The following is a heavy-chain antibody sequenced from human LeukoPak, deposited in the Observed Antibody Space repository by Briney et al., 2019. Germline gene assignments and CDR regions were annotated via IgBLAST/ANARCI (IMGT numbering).Heavy chain of an antibody. CDR3: AKVANWNGDAFDI. Sequence: GGSLRLSCAASGFTFSSYSMNWVRQAPGKGLEWVTFIRYDGSHKYYADSVKGRFTISRDNSKNTLFLQMNSLRAEDTAVYYCAKVANWNGDAFDIWGQGTMVTVSS. D-gene: IGHD1-1*01. CDR1: GFTFSSYS. CDR2: IRYDGSHK. J-gene: IGHJ3*02. V-gene: IGHV3-30*02.